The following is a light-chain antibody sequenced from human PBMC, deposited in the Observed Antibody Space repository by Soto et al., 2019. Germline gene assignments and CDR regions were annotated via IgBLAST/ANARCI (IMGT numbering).Light chain of an antibody. CDR1: SSDVGGYNY. CDR2: DVS. V-gene: IGLV2-14*01. J-gene: IGLJ2*01. CDR3: SSYTRSSTLYVL. Sequence: SALTQPASVSGSPGQSITVSCTGTSSDVGGYNYVSWYQQHPGKAPKLMIYDVSNRPSGVSNRFSGSKSGNTASLTISGLQAEDEADYYCSSYTRSSTLYVLFAGGTKLTVL.